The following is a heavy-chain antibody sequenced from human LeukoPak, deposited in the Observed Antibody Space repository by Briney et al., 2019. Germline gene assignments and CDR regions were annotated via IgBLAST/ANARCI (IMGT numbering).Heavy chain of an antibody. CDR1: GYSFTSYW. D-gene: IGHD1-26*01. CDR2: IYPGDSDT. V-gene: IGHV5-51*01. CDR3: ARQGRDIVGATTIDY. J-gene: IGHJ4*02. Sequence: PGESLKISCKGSGYSFTSYWIGWVRRMPGKGLEWMGIIYPGDSDTRYSPSFQGQVTISADKSISTAYLQWSSLKASDTAMYYCARQGRDIVGATTIDYWGQGTLVTVSS.